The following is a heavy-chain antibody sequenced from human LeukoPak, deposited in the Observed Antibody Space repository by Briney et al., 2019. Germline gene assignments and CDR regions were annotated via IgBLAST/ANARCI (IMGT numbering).Heavy chain of an antibody. Sequence: PSQTLSLTCTVSGGSISSGGYYWSWIRQHPGKGLEWIGYIYYSGSTYYNPSLKSRVTISVDTSKNQFSLKLSSVTAADTAVYYCARGGDGSWSSGTGLHFDYWGQGTLVTVSS. CDR1: GGSISSGGYY. J-gene: IGHJ4*02. V-gene: IGHV4-31*03. CDR2: IYYSGST. D-gene: IGHD3-10*01. CDR3: ARGGDGSWSSGTGLHFDY.